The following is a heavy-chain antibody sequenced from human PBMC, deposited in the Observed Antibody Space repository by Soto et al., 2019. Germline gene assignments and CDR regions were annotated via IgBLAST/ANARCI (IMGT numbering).Heavy chain of an antibody. CDR2: IIPIFGTA. CDR3: ASDERAIVVVPYGMDV. V-gene: IGHV1-69*13. Sequence: SVKVSCKASGGTFSSYAISWVRQAPGQGLEWMGGIIPIFGTANYAQKFQGRVTITADESTSTAYMELSSLRSEDTAVYYCASDERAIVVVPYGMDVWGQGTTVTV. CDR1: GGTFSSYA. D-gene: IGHD3-22*01. J-gene: IGHJ6*02.